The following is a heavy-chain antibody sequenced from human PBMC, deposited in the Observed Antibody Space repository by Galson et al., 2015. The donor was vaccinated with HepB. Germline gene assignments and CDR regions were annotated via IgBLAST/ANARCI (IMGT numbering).Heavy chain of an antibody. V-gene: IGHV3-30*03. CDR2: ISYDGKNS. D-gene: IGHD6-19*01. CDR3: AAAVAGTRAPIDY. J-gene: IGHJ4*02. CDR1: GFSFNIYG. Sequence: SLRLSCAASGFSFNIYGMHWVRQAPGKGLEWVAVISYDGKNSFYRDSVKGRFTMSRDNSKNTVSLQMNSLRGEDTAVYYCAAAVAGTRAPIDYWGQGILVTVSS.